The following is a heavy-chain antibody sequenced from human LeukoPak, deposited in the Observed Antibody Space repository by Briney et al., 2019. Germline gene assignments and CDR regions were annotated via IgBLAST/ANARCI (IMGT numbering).Heavy chain of an antibody. J-gene: IGHJ6*02. CDR1: GYTFTGYY. CDR3: ARDQDIVVVVAATPLYYYYGMDV. V-gene: IGHV1-2*02. CDR2: INPNSGGT. Sequence: ASVKVSCKASGYTFTGYYMHWVRQAPGQGLEWMGWINPNSGGTNYALKFQGRVTMTRDTSISTAYMELSRLRSDDTAVYYCARDQDIVVVVAATPLYYYYGMDVWGQGTTVTVSS. D-gene: IGHD2-15*01.